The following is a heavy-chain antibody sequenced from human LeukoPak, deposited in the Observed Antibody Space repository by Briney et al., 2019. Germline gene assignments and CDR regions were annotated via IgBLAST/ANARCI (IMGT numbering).Heavy chain of an antibody. CDR1: GYTFTSYG. V-gene: IGHV1-18*01. D-gene: IGHD1-14*01. CDR3: ARDLSNFRNFDY. J-gene: IGHJ4*02. Sequence: ASVNVSCKASGYTFTSYGISWVRQAPGQGLEWMGWISAYNGNTNYAQKLQGRVTMTTDTSTSTAYMELRSLRSDDTAVYYCARDLSNFRNFDYWGQGTLVTVSS. CDR2: ISAYNGNT.